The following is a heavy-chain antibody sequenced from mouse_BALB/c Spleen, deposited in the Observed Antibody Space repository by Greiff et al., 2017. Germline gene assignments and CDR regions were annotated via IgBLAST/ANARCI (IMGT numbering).Heavy chain of an antibody. V-gene: IGHV1-80*01. Sequence: QVQLKESGPELVKPGVSVKISCKASGYAFSSYWMNWVKQRPVQGLEWIGRIYPGDGDTNYNGKFKGKATLTADKSSSTAYMQLGSLTSVDSAVYVCENQAMDYWGQGTSVTVSS. CDR2: IYPGDGDT. J-gene: IGHJ4*01. CDR3: ENQAMDY. CDR1: GYAFSSYW.